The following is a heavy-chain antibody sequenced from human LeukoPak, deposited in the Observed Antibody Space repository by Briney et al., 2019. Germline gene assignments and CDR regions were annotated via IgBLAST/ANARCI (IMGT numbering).Heavy chain of an antibody. V-gene: IGHV1-18*01. J-gene: IGHJ4*02. CDR3: ARGYDYGDYVGDFDY. CDR1: RYTFTNYG. CDR2: ITVYNGNT. Sequence: GAAVKVSCKPSRYTFTNYGISWVRPAPGQGVEWMGWITVYNGNTNHAQNLQGRVTMTTDTSKSTAYMELRSLRSDDTAVYYCARGYDYGDYVGDFDYWGQGTLVTVSS. D-gene: IGHD4-17*01.